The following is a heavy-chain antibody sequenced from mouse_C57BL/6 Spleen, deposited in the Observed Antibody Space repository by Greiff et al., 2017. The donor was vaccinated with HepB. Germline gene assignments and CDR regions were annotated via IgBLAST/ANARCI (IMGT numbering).Heavy chain of an antibody. CDR2: IHPNSGST. D-gene: IGHD1-1*01. CDR1: GYTFTSYW. V-gene: IGHV1-64*01. CDR3: AVITTVVATYDY. J-gene: IGHJ2*01. Sequence: VQLQQPGAELVKPGASVKLSCKASGYTFTSYWMHWVKQRPGQGLEWIGMIHPNSGSTNYNEKFKSKATLTVDKSSSTAYMQLSSLKSEDSAVYYCAVITTVVATYDYWGQGTTLTVSS.